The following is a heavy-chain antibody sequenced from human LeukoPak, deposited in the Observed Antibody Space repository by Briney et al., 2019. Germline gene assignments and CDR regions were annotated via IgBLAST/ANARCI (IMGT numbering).Heavy chain of an antibody. Sequence: EGSLRLSCAASGFTVSSNYMSWVRQAPGKGLEWVSGINWNGGSTGYADSVKGRFTISRDNAKNSLYLQMNSLRAEDTALYHCAREGSGGFYYYYYMDVWGKGTTVTVSS. D-gene: IGHD1-26*01. CDR2: INWNGGST. CDR3: AREGSGGFYYYYYMDV. V-gene: IGHV3-20*01. CDR1: GFTVSSNY. J-gene: IGHJ6*03.